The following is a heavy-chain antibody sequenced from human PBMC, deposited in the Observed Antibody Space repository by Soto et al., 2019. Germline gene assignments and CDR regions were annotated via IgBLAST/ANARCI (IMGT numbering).Heavy chain of an antibody. J-gene: IGHJ4*02. CDR3: ARDTSYSTDY. Sequence: EVRLVESGGGLAQPGGSLRLSCATSGFTFSSRWMHWVRQAPGKGLVWVSYINSDGSTTTYADSVKGRFTISRDNAKNTVYLQMNSLRVDDTAVYYCARDTSYSTDYWGQGTLVTVSS. D-gene: IGHD2-2*01. CDR1: GFTFSSRW. V-gene: IGHV3-74*01. CDR2: INSDGSTT.